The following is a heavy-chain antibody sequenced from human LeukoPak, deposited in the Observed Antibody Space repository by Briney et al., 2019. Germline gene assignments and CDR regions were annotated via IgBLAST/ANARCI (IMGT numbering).Heavy chain of an antibody. CDR1: GFTFDDYA. D-gene: IGHD6-13*01. J-gene: IGHJ4*02. CDR3: ARTRGLAAAGTSDYFDY. Sequence: GGSLRLSCAASGFTFDDYAMHWVRQAPGKGLEWVSGISWNSGSIGYADSVKGRFTISRDNAKNSLYLQMNGLRAEDTALYYCARTRGLAAAGTSDYFDYWGQGTLVTVSS. CDR2: ISWNSGSI. V-gene: IGHV3-9*01.